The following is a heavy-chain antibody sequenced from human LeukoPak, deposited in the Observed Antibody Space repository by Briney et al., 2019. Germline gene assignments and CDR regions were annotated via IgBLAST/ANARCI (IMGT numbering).Heavy chain of an antibody. Sequence: PWGSLPLSCAASGFTFNNHAMVWVRQGPGKRPEWVSGITGSGDGTYYTDSVKGRFAISRDNSQSTLYLQMNSLRAEDSALYYCVKGTYSDNSAYFDSWGQGTLVSVSS. CDR3: VKGTYSDNSAYFDS. J-gene: IGHJ4*02. D-gene: IGHD3-22*01. V-gene: IGHV3-23*01. CDR1: GFTFNNHA. CDR2: ITGSGDGT.